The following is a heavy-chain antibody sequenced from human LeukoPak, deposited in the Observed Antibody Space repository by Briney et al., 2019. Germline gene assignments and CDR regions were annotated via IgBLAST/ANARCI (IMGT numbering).Heavy chain of an antibody. V-gene: IGHV3-48*03. Sequence: PGGSLRLSCAASGFTFSSYEMNWVRQAPGKGLEWVSYISSSGSTIYYADSVKGRFTISRDNAKNSLYLQMNSLRAEDTAVYYCAREGGYCSGGSCYDYYGMDVWGQGTTVTVSS. D-gene: IGHD2-15*01. CDR3: AREGGYCSGGSCYDYYGMDV. J-gene: IGHJ6*02. CDR2: ISSSGSTI. CDR1: GFTFSSYE.